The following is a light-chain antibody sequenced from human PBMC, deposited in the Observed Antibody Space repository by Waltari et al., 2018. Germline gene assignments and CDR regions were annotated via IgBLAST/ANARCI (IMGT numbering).Light chain of an antibody. Sequence: QSALTQPASVSGSPGQSITISCTGTRSEVGRYNLVSWYQQHPGKAPKLIIYEGTKRPSGVSNRFSGSKSGNTASLTISGLQAEDEADYYCCSYAGSSSWLFGGGTKLTVL. J-gene: IGLJ3*02. CDR3: CSYAGSSSWL. V-gene: IGLV2-23*01. CDR2: EGT. CDR1: RSEVGRYNL.